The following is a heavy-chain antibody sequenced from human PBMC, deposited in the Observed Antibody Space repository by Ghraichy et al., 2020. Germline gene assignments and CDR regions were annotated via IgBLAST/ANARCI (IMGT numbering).Heavy chain of an antibody. V-gene: IGHV4-59*01. CDR1: GGSISSYY. Sequence: SQTLSLTCTVSGGSISSYYWSWIRQPPGKGLEWIGYTYYSGSTNYNPSLKSRVTISVDTSNNQFSLKMNSVTAADTAVYYCARGADWADYWGQGTLVTVSS. CDR2: TYYSGST. D-gene: IGHD2-21*01. J-gene: IGHJ4*02. CDR3: ARGADWADY.